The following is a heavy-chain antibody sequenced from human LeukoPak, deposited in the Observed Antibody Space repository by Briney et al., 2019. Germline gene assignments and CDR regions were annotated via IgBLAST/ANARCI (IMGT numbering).Heavy chain of an antibody. CDR3: AKVSGYSSSYYFDY. D-gene: IGHD5-18*01. CDR1: GFTFSSYS. V-gene: IGHV3-23*01. Sequence: PGGSLRLSCAASGFTFSSYSMNWVRQAPGKGLEWVSAISGSGGSTYYADSVKGRFTISRDNSKNTLYLQMNSLRAEDTAVYYCAKVSGYSSSYYFDYWGQGTLVTVSS. J-gene: IGHJ4*02. CDR2: ISGSGGST.